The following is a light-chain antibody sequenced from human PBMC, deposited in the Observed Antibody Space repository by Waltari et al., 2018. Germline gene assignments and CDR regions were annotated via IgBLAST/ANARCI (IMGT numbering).Light chain of an antibody. J-gene: IGLJ2*01. V-gene: IGLV2-11*01. CDR1: SSDVGYYNY. CDR2: DVT. CDR3: CSYAGSYSLV. Sequence: QSALTQPRSVSGSPGQSVTISCTGTSSDVGYYNYVSWYQQRPGKAPRLILYDVTKRPSGVRDRFMGSKSGNTASMTISGLQAEEEADFYCCSYAGSYSLVFGGGTKLTVL.